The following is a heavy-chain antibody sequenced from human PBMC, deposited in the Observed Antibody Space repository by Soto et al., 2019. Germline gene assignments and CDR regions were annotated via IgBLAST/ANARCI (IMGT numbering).Heavy chain of an antibody. D-gene: IGHD5-12*01. Sequence: SETLSLTCNVSGASLDRSNYYWDWIRQSPGKGLEWIGTTYYNGNAYYNPSLKSRVTMSVDTSKNQFSLNLSSVTAADTAMYYCARAGVATIYPGNNWFDPWGQGTLVTVSS. CDR3: ARAGVATIYPGNNWFDP. CDR2: TYYNGNA. CDR1: GASLDRSNYY. V-gene: IGHV4-39*01. J-gene: IGHJ5*02.